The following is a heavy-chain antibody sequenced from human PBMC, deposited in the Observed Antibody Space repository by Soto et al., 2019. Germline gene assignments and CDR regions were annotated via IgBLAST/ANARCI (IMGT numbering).Heavy chain of an antibody. CDR3: AKEHYKGYYYDSSGPSY. CDR2: ISYDGSNK. V-gene: IGHV3-30*18. CDR1: GFTFSSYG. Sequence: GGSLRLSCAASGFTFSSYGMHWVRQAPGKGLEWVAVISYDGSNKYYADSVKGRFTISRDNSKNTLYLQMNSLRAEDTAVYYCAKEHYKGYYYDSSGPSYWGQGTLVTVSS. J-gene: IGHJ4*02. D-gene: IGHD3-22*01.